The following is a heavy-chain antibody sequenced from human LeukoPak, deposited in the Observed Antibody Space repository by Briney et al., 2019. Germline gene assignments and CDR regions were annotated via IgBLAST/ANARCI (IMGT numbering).Heavy chain of an antibody. CDR3: ARGRSGYYDSSGYYYPVVYYYYYYMDV. V-gene: IGHV4-34*01. J-gene: IGHJ6*03. Sequence: SETLSLTCAVYGGSFSGYYWSWIRQPPGKGLEWIGEINHSGSTNYNPSLKSRVTISADTSKNQFSLKLSSVTAADTAVYYCARGRSGYYDSSGYYYPVVYYYYYYMDVWGKGTTVTVSS. CDR1: GGSFSGYY. D-gene: IGHD3-22*01. CDR2: INHSGST.